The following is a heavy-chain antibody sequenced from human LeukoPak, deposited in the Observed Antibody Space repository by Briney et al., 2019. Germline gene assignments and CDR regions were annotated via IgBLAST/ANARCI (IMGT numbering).Heavy chain of an antibody. D-gene: IGHD2-2*01. J-gene: IGHJ4*02. Sequence: SETLSLTCSISDDSISSYYWNWIRQSPGKGLEWIGHIHYSGSTHYNPSLQSRVSISIDTSKNHFSLRLRSVTAADTAVYYCARGIVVVPAAYDYWGQGTLVTVSS. CDR1: DDSISSYY. V-gene: IGHV4-59*12. CDR2: IHYSGST. CDR3: ARGIVVVPAAYDY.